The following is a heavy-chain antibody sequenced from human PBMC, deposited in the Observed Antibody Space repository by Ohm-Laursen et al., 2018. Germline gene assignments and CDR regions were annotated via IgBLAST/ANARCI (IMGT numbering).Heavy chain of an antibody. CDR3: ARGSTYYYDSSGYYGFDY. CDR2: ISSSSSYI. CDR1: GFTFSSYS. Sequence: GSLRLSCTASGFTFSSYSMNWVRQAPGKGLEWVSSISSSSSYIYYADSVKGRFTISRDNAKNSLYLQMNSLRAEDTAVYYCARGSTYYYDSSGYYGFDYWGQGTLVTVSS. V-gene: IGHV3-21*01. D-gene: IGHD3-22*01. J-gene: IGHJ4*02.